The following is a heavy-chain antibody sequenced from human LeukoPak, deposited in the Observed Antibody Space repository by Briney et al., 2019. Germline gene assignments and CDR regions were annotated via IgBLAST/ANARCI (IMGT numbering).Heavy chain of an antibody. J-gene: IGHJ4*02. CDR1: GYSISSGYY. Sequence: SETLSLTCTVSGYSISSGYYWGWIRQPPGKGLEWIGYIYCSGSTNYNPSLKSRVTISVDTSKNQFSLKLSSVTAADTAVYYCARHSGYNSDYWGQGTLVTVSS. V-gene: IGHV4-38-2*02. D-gene: IGHD5-12*01. CDR2: IYCSGST. CDR3: ARHSGYNSDY.